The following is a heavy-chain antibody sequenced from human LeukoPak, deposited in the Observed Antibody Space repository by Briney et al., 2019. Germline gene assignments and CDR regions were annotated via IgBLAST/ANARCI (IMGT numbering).Heavy chain of an antibody. Sequence: GGSLRLSCAASGFTFSSYSMNWVRQAPGKGLEWVSSISSSSSYIYYADSVKGRFTISRDNAKNSPYLQMNSLRAEDTAVYYCARALVSSGYLGPDYWGQGTLVTVSS. V-gene: IGHV3-21*01. CDR3: ARALVSSGYLGPDY. CDR1: GFTFSSYS. J-gene: IGHJ4*02. CDR2: ISSSSSYI. D-gene: IGHD3-22*01.